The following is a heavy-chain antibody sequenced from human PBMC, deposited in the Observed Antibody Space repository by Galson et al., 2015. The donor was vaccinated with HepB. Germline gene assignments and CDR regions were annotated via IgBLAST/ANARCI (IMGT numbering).Heavy chain of an antibody. Sequence: SLRLSCAASRFTVSTNYMSWVRQAPGKGLEWVSVIYTNGNTYYADSVKGRFTISRDNSKNTLYLQMNSLRGEDTAVYYCARDQGDDYVNYYYYHGMDVWGQGTTVTVSS. D-gene: IGHD4-17*01. CDR1: RFTVSTNY. CDR2: IYTNGNT. V-gene: IGHV3-66*03. J-gene: IGHJ6*02. CDR3: ARDQGDDYVNYYYYHGMDV.